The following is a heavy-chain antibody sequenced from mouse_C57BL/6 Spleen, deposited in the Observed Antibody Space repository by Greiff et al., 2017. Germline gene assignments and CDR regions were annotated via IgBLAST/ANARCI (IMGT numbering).Heavy chain of an antibody. V-gene: IGHV1-22*01. Sequence: VQLQQSGPELVKPGASVKMSCKASGYTFTDYNMHWVKQSHGKSLEWIGYINPDNGGTSYNQKFKGKATLTVNKSSSTAYVELRSLTSEDSAVYYCASSNYWYFDVWGTGTTVTVSS. J-gene: IGHJ1*03. CDR2: INPDNGGT. CDR3: ASSNYWYFDV. D-gene: IGHD2-5*01. CDR1: GYTFTDYN.